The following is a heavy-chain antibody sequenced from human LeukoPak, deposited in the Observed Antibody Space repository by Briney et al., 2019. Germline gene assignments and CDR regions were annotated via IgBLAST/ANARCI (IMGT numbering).Heavy chain of an antibody. J-gene: IGHJ4*02. CDR1: GFTFSTFG. Sequence: GGSLRLSCAASGFTFSTFGMIWVRQAPGKGLEWVSSISSGSYIYYADAVKARFTISRDNARNSLYLQMNSLRADDTAVYYCARDRSYDFWSGYSTPDYWGQGTLVTVSS. D-gene: IGHD3-3*01. V-gene: IGHV3-21*01. CDR2: ISSGSYI. CDR3: ARDRSYDFWSGYSTPDY.